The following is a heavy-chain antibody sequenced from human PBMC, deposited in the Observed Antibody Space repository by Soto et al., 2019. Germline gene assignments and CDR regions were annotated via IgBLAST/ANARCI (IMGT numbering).Heavy chain of an antibody. CDR3: AREYYGLLTGYYTDY. CDR1: GFPFSSYW. Sequence: DVQLVESGGDLVQRGGSLRLSCAASGFPFSSYWMHWVRHTPGKGLDWVARISGDGVTTYYADSVTGRFTVSRDNAKNTLSLKISGLRAEDTAVHYCAREYYGLLTGYYTDYWGQGTLVSVSS. D-gene: IGHD3-9*01. CDR2: ISGDGVTT. J-gene: IGHJ4*02. V-gene: IGHV3-74*01.